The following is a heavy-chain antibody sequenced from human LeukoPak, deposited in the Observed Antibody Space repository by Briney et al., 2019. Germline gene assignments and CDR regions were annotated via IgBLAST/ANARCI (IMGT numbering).Heavy chain of an antibody. CDR2: IKQDGSEK. Sequence: GGSLRLSCAASGFTFSTYWVSWVRQAPGKGLEWVANIKQDGSEKYYVDSVKGRFTISRDNTKNSLYLQMNSLRAEDTAVYYCAREGGSYDDAFDIWGQGTMVTVSS. J-gene: IGHJ3*02. CDR3: AREGGSYDDAFDI. D-gene: IGHD3-16*01. CDR1: GFTFSTYW. V-gene: IGHV3-7*01.